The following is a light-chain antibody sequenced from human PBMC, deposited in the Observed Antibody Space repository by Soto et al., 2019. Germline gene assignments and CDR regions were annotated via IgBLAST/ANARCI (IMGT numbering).Light chain of an antibody. V-gene: IGKV1-5*03. CDR3: QHKRT. CDR1: QSISNW. Sequence: DIQMTQSPSTLSASVGGRVTITCRASQSISNWLAWYQQKPGKAPKLLIYKASSLESGVPSRFSGSGSGTEFTLTISSLQPDDFATYYCQHKRTFGQGTKVEIK. CDR2: KAS. J-gene: IGKJ1*01.